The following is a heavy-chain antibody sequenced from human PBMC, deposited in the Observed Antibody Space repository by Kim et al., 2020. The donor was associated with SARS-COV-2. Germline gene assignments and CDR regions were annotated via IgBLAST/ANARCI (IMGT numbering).Heavy chain of an antibody. Sequence: SETLSLTCTVSGDSISSSSHYWGWIRQPPGKGLEWIGSMYYGGSTYYNSSLKSRVTISVDTSKNQFSLKLSSATAADTAVYYCAKWYSGGFDYWGQGTLVTVSS. V-gene: IGHV4-39*01. CDR1: GDSISSSSHY. D-gene: IGHD1-26*01. CDR3: AKWYSGGFDY. J-gene: IGHJ4*02. CDR2: MYYGGST.